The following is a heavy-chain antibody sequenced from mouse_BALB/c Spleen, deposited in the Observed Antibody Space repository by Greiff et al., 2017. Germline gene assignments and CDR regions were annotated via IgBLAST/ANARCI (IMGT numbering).Heavy chain of an antibody. V-gene: IGHV2-6-7*01. Sequence: VQRVESGPGLVAPSQSLSITCTVSGFSLTGYGVTWVRQPPGKGLEWLGMIWGDGSTDYNSALKSRLSISKDNSKSQVFLKMNRLQTDDTARYYCARDRDYPYAMDYWGQGTSVTVSS. CDR3: ARDRDYPYAMDY. CDR1: GFSLTGYG. J-gene: IGHJ4*01. D-gene: IGHD2-4*01. CDR2: IWGDGST.